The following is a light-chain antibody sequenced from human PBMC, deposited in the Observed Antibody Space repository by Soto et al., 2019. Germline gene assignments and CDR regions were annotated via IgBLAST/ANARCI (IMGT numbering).Light chain of an antibody. V-gene: IGKV3-20*01. CDR3: QQYGSSTTWT. Sequence: EIVLTQSPVTLSLSPLERATLSCIASQSVSSSYLAWYQQKPGQAPRLLIYGASSRATGIPDRFSGSGSGTDFTLTISRLEPEDFAVYYCQQYGSSTTWTFGQGTKVDIK. CDR2: GAS. J-gene: IGKJ1*01. CDR1: QSVSSSY.